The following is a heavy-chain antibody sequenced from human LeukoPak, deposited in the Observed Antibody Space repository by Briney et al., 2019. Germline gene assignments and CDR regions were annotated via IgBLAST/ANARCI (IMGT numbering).Heavy chain of an antibody. CDR3: AKDLRNIRTLVDLQMI. CDR2: ISGSGDRT. D-gene: IGHD2-8*02. J-gene: IGHJ3*02. V-gene: IGHV3-23*01. CDR1: GFTFSNYG. Sequence: PGGSLRLSCIASGFTFSNYGMSWVRQAPGKGLEWVSIISGSGDRTLHADSVKGRFTVSRDNSKNTVYLQMNSPRAEDTAVYYCAKDLRNIRTLVDLQMIWGQGTLVIVSS.